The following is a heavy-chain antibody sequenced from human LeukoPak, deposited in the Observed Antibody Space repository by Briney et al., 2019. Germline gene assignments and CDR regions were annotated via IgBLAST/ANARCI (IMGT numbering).Heavy chain of an antibody. Sequence: PGGSLRLSCAASGFTFSSYAMNWVRQAPGKGLEWVSAISGSGTSTNYADSVKGRFTISRDNSKNTLYLQMSSLRAEDTAVYYCAGGGYYYDSSGYYPGGYWGQGTLVTVSS. CDR3: AGGGYYYDSSGYYPGGY. CDR2: ISGSGTST. D-gene: IGHD3-22*01. CDR1: GFTFSSYA. V-gene: IGHV3-23*01. J-gene: IGHJ4*02.